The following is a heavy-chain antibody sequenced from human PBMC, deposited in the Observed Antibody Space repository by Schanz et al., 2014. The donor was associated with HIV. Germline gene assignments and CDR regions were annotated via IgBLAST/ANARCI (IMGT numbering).Heavy chain of an antibody. Sequence: DVQLVESGGGLVQPGRSLRLSCAASGFIFDDYAMYWVRQVPGKGLEWVSGISDTGVRTNYADSVKGRLTISRDNSENTLYLQMNSLRAEDTAVYYCAKSRGDSWPYGMDVWGQGTTVTVSS. CDR1: GFIFDDYA. D-gene: IGHD4-17*01. J-gene: IGHJ6*02. CDR3: AKSRGDSWPYGMDV. V-gene: IGHV3-23*04. CDR2: ISDTGVRT.